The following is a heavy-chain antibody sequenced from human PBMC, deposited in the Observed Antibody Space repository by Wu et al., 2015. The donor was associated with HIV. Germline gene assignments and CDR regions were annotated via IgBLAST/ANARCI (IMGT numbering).Heavy chain of an antibody. V-gene: IGHV1-2*02. D-gene: IGHD2-21*01. CDR3: ASGIQAGGANY. Sequence: QVQLVQSGAEVKKPGASVKVSCKASGYTFIDYYMHWVRQAPGQGLEWMGRLNPNTGGADSSQKFQGRVTLTRDTSINTAYMDLRRLRVDDSATYYCASGIQAGGANYWGQGTLVTVSS. CDR1: GYTFIDYY. J-gene: IGHJ4*02. CDR2: LNPNTGGA.